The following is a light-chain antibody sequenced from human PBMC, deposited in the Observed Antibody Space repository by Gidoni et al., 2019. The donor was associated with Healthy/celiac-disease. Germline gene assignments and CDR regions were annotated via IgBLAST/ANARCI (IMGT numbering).Light chain of an antibody. J-gene: IGKJ2*01. V-gene: IGKV1-39*01. CDR3: QQSYSTPMYT. CDR2: AAS. CDR1: KSISSY. Sequence: DIQMNQSPSSLSASVGDRVTITCRASKSISSYLNWYQHKPGKAPKLMIYAASSFQSGVPSRFSGSGSGTDFTLTISSLQPEDFATYYCQQSYSTPMYTCGQGTKLEIK.